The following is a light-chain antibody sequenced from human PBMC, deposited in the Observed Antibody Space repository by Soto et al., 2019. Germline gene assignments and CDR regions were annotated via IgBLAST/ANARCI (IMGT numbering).Light chain of an antibody. CDR3: SSYTSSSGYV. V-gene: IGLV2-14*01. Sequence: QSVLTQPASVSGSPGQSITISCTGLSSDVGGYNYVSWYQQHPGKAPKLMIYDVSNRPSGVSNRFSGSKSGNTASLTISGLQAEDEADYYCSSYTSSSGYVFGTGTKVTVL. CDR2: DVS. J-gene: IGLJ1*01. CDR1: SSDVGGYNY.